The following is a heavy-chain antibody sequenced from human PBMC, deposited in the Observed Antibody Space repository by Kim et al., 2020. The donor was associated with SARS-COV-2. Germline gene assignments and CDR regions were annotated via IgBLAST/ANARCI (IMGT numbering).Heavy chain of an antibody. CDR2: IYTSGST. CDR3: ARGGNYDILTGYYYYYGMEV. V-gene: IGHV4-61*02. Sequence: SETLSLTCTVSGGSISSGSYYWSWIRQPAGKGLEWIGRIYTSGSTNYNPSLKSRVTISVDTSKNQFSLKLSSVTAADTAVYYCARGGNYDILTGYYYYYGMEVRGQGTTVTVSS. D-gene: IGHD3-9*01. CDR1: GGSISSGSYY. J-gene: IGHJ6*02.